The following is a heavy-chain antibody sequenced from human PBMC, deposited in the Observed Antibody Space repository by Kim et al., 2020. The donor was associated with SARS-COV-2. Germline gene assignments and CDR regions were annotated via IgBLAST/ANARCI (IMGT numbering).Heavy chain of an antibody. CDR2: ISSSSYI. Sequence: GGSLRLSCAASGFTFSSYSMNWVRQAPGKGLEWVSSISSSSYIYYADPVKGRFTISRDNAKNSLYLQMNSLRAEDTAVYYCARVGELCGGDCYRYYYYMDVWGKGTTVTVSS. D-gene: IGHD2-21*01. CDR1: GFTFSSYS. V-gene: IGHV3-21*01. CDR3: ARVGELCGGDCYRYYYYMDV. J-gene: IGHJ6*03.